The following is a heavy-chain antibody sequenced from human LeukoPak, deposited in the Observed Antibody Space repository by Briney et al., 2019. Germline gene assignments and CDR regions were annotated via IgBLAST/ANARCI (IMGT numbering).Heavy chain of an antibody. CDR1: GFTFSSYW. J-gene: IGHJ2*01. CDR3: ARDPLEVVYAIGNYWYFDL. D-gene: IGHD2-8*02. Sequence: PGGSLRLSCAASGFTFSSYWMSWVRQAPGKGLEWVANIKQDGSEKYYVDSVKGRFTISRDNAKNSLYLQVNSLRAEDTAVYYCARDPLEVVYAIGNYWYFDLWGRGTLVTVSS. CDR2: IKQDGSEK. V-gene: IGHV3-7*01.